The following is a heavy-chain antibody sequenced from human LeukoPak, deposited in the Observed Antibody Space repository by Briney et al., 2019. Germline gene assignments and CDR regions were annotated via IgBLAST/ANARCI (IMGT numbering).Heavy chain of an antibody. CDR2: IYYSGST. Sequence: SETLSLTCTVSGGSISSYYWSWIRQPPGKGLEWIGYIYYSGSTNYNPSLKSRVTISVDTSKNQFSLKLSSVTAADTAVYYCARGGVYDAFDIWGQGTMVTVSS. V-gene: IGHV4-59*01. D-gene: IGHD2-8*01. CDR3: ARGGVYDAFDI. J-gene: IGHJ3*02. CDR1: GGSISSYY.